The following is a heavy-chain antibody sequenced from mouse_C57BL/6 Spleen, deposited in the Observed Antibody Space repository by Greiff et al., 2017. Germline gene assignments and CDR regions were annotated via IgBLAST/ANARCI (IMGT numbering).Heavy chain of an antibody. D-gene: IGHD1-1*01. CDR3: AKDYYGSSHYFDY. V-gene: IGHV2-5*01. CDR2: IWRGGST. Sequence: VKLVESGPGLVQPSQSLSITCTVSGFSLTSYGVHWVRQSPGKGLEWLGVIWRGGSTDYNAAFMSRLSITKDNSKSQVFFKMNSLQADDTAIYYCAKDYYGSSHYFDYWGQGTTLTVSS. J-gene: IGHJ2*01. CDR1: GFSLTSYG.